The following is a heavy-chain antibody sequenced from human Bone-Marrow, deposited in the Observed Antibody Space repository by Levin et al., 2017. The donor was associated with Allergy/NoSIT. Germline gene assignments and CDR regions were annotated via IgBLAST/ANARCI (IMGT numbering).Heavy chain of an antibody. J-gene: IGHJ4*02. V-gene: IGHV3-23*01. Sequence: PGGSLRLSCEASGFTFLSYAMSWVRQAPGKGLEWVSSISGPGSTYYADSVKGRFSISRDNSKNTLFLQMNSLRAEDTAVYYCAKDQRGYCSSASCYIYDNWGQGTLVTVSS. D-gene: IGHD2-2*02. CDR1: GFTFLSYA. CDR3: AKDQRGYCSSASCYIYDN. CDR2: ISGPGST.